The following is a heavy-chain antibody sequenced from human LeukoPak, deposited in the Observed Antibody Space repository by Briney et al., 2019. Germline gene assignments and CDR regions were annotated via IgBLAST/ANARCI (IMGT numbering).Heavy chain of an antibody. CDR2: IKDDGNAQ. V-gene: IGHV3-7*01. CDR3: ASLLRIVPTTSVH. Sequence: PAGSLRLSCAASGFMFRKYWMNWVRQAPGKGLEWVAHIKDDGNAQYYVYSVKGRFTISRDNAKESVDLQMDSLTVEDTAVYYCASLLRIVPTTSVHWGQGTVVTVSS. D-gene: IGHD1-26*01. J-gene: IGHJ4*02. CDR1: GFMFRKYW.